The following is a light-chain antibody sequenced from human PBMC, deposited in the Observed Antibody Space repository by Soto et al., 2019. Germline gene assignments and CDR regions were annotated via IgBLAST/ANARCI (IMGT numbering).Light chain of an antibody. V-gene: IGLV2-14*01. CDR1: SSDVGGYNY. Sequence: QSALTQPASVAGSLGQSITISCTGTSSDVGGYNYVSWYQQLPGKAPRLMIYEVSNRPPGVSNRFSGSKSGNTASLTISGLQAEDEADYYCSSYTSSSTYVFGTGTKVTVL. J-gene: IGLJ1*01. CDR3: SSYTSSSTYV. CDR2: EVS.